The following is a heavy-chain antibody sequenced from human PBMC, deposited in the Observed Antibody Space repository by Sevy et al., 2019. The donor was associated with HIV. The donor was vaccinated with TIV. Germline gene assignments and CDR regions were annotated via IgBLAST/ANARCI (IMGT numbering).Heavy chain of an antibody. CDR2: FDPADNKT. V-gene: IGHV1-24*01. D-gene: IGHD3-22*01. J-gene: IGHJ4*02. Sequence: ASVKVSCRVSGYSLTDLSMHWVRQAPGRGLEWMGGFDPADNKTFYAQKFQARVTMTEDTSTGTAYMELSGLRSEDPAVYYCATLYSGYFYFDYWGQGTLVTVSS. CDR3: ATLYSGYFYFDY. CDR1: GYSLTDLS.